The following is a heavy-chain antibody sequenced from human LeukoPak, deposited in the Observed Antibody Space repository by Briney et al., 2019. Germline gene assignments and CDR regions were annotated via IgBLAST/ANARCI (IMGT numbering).Heavy chain of an antibody. CDR3: VRDGEGAAISVNYWFDP. D-gene: IGHD2-2*02. V-gene: IGHV1-8*01. Sequence: ASVKVSCKASGYIFTSYDINWVRQATGQGLEWMGWMSPNSGNTDYAQKFQGRVTMTRNTSVSAAYMELSSLRSEDTAVYYCVRDGEGAAISVNYWFDPWGQGTLVTVSS. CDR2: MSPNSGNT. CDR1: GYIFTSYD. J-gene: IGHJ5*02.